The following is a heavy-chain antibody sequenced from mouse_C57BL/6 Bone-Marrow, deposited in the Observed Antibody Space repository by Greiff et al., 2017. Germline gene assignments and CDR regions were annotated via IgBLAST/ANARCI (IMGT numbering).Heavy chain of an antibody. CDR2: IDPSDSYT. CDR3: ARALYYGSTYYAMDY. CDR1: SYTFTSYW. D-gene: IGHD1-1*01. J-gene: IGHJ4*01. Sequence: VQLQQPGAELVKPGASVKLSCKASSYTFTSYWMQWVKQRPGQGLEWIGEIDPSDSYTNYNQKFKGKATLTVDTSSSTAYMQLSSLTSEDSAVYYCARALYYGSTYYAMDYWGQGTSVTVSS. V-gene: IGHV1-50*01.